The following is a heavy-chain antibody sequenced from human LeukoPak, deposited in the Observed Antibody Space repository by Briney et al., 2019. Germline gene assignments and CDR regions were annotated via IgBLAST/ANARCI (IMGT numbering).Heavy chain of an antibody. V-gene: IGHV1-46*04. Sequence: ASVKVSCKASGYTFTSYYMHWVRQAPGQGLEWMGIINPSGASTYYADSVKGRFTISRDNSKNTLFLQMNSLRAEDTAVYYCAKEGGRAGEIFDYWGQGTLVTVSS. CDR1: GYTFTSYY. D-gene: IGHD2-15*01. CDR2: INPSGAST. CDR3: AKEGGRAGEIFDY. J-gene: IGHJ4*02.